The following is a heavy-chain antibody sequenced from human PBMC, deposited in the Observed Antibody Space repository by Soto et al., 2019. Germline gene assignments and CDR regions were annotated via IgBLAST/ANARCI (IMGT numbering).Heavy chain of an antibody. CDR3: ARVQRVVAATLFDY. CDR2: IYYSGST. V-gene: IGHV4-31*03. Sequence: PSETLSLTCTVSGGSISSGGYYWSWIRQHPGKGLEWIGYIYYSGSTYYNPSLKSRVTISVDTSKNQFSLKLSSVTAADTAVYYCARVQRVVAATLFDYWGQGTLVTVSS. CDR1: GGSISSGGYY. D-gene: IGHD2-15*01. J-gene: IGHJ4*02.